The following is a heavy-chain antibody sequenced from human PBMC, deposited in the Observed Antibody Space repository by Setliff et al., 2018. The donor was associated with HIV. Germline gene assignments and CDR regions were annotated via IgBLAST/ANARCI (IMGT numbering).Heavy chain of an antibody. V-gene: IGHV4-59*08. CDR1: GGSISSYY. Sequence: SETLSLTCTVSGGSISSYYRSWIRQPPGKGLEWIGYIYYSGSTNYNPSLKSRVTISVDTPKNQFSLKLSSVTAADTAVYYCARGVRGYGEIRYFFYYYYMDVWGKGTTVTVSS. CDR3: ARGVRGYGEIRYFFYYYYMDV. CDR2: IYYSGST. D-gene: IGHD3-9*01. J-gene: IGHJ6*03.